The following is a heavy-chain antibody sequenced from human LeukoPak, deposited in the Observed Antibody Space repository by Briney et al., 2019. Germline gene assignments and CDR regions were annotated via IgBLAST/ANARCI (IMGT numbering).Heavy chain of an antibody. V-gene: IGHV3-21*01. CDR1: GFTFSIYS. CDR2: ITSSSNYI. CDR3: ARDRGYFDN. Sequence: GGSLRLSCAASGFTFSIYSMNWVRQAPGKGLEWLSSITSSSNYIYYADSVKGRFTISRDNVQNSLYLQMNSLRAEDSAMYYCARDRGYFDNWGQGTLVTVSS. J-gene: IGHJ4*02.